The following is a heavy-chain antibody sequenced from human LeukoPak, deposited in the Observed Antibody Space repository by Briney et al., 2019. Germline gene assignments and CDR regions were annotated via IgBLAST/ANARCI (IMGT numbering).Heavy chain of an antibody. CDR3: ASGPRQNSVYDY. V-gene: IGHV3-53*01. D-gene: IGHD5/OR15-5a*01. Sequence: GGSLRLSCAASGFTVSANYMAWVRQAPGKGLEWVSTIDSGGLTYYVDSVKGRFTISRDNSKNTLSLQMNSLRDEDTAVYYCASGPRQNSVYDYWGQGALVTVSS. CDR2: IDSGGLT. J-gene: IGHJ4*02. CDR1: GFTVSANY.